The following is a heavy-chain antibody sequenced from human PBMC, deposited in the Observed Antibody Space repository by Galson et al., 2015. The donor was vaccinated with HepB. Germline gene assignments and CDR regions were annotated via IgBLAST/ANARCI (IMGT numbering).Heavy chain of an antibody. V-gene: IGHV1-24*01. Sequence: SVKVSCKVSGNSLTELSIHWVRQAPGTGLEWVGGFDPEAGKRKYAQKVQGRVTMTEDTSTDTAYMELSRLRHEDTAVYYCTTSSFGLLLLAENIYGMDVWGQGTTVIVSS. J-gene: IGHJ6*02. D-gene: IGHD3-10*01. CDR3: TTSSFGLLLLAENIYGMDV. CDR1: GNSLTELS. CDR2: FDPEAGKR.